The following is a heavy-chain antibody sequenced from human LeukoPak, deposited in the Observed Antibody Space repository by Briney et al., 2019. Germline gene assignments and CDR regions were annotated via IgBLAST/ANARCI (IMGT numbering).Heavy chain of an antibody. CDR2: IYSGGST. J-gene: IGHJ6*02. CDR1: GFTVSSNY. Sequence: GGSLRLSCAASGFTVSSNYMSWVRQAPGKGLEWVSVIYSGGSTYYADSVKGRFTISRDNSKNTLYLQMNSLRAEDTAVYYCARDLSVSAAISYSSSYYYYYGMDVWGQGTTVTVS. CDR3: ARDLSVSAAISYSSSYYYYYGMDV. D-gene: IGHD2-2*01. V-gene: IGHV3-66*01.